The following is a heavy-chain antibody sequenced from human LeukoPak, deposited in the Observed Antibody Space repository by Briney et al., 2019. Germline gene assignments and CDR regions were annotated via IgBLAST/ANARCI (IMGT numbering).Heavy chain of an antibody. CDR2: ISRDGSQR. V-gene: IGHV3-7*01. CDR1: GFTFRRNW. D-gene: IGHD2/OR15-2a*01. CDR3: AKLLGTVTTYDY. J-gene: IGHJ4*02. Sequence: RGSLRLSCEAPGFTFRRNWMSRVRQTPRKGLEWGARISRDGSQRFYGVSVKGRFTISRDHTKSSLYLEMNSLGAEDTAMYYCAKLLGTVTTYDYWGQGIRVTVSS.